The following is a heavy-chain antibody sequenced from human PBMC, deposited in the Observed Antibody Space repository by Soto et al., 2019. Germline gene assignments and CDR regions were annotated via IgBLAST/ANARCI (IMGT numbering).Heavy chain of an antibody. Sequence: PGGSLRLSCAASGFTFSNAWMSWVRQAPGKGLEWVGRIKNKNDGGTTDYAAPLKGRFTISRDDSKKTLYLQMNSLKTEDTAVYYCTTVKEGGYYDILPGYYTDGYSDLWGRGTLVTVSS. CDR1: GFTFSNAW. CDR2: IKNKNDGGTT. V-gene: IGHV3-15*01. CDR3: TTVKEGGYYDILPGYYTDGYSDL. D-gene: IGHD3-9*01. J-gene: IGHJ2*01.